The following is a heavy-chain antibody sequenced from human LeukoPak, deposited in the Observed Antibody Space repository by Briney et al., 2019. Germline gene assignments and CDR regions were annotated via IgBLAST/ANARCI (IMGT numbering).Heavy chain of an antibody. CDR3: AKDKEREAFDI. V-gene: IGHV3-21*01. D-gene: IGHD1-1*01. CDR1: GFTFSSYS. CDR2: ISSSSSYI. Sequence: PGGSLRLSCAVSGFTFSSYSMNWVRQAPGKGLELVSSISSSSSYIYYADSVKGRFTISRDNSKNTLYLQMNSLRAEDTAVYYCAKDKEREAFDIWGQGTMVTVSS. J-gene: IGHJ3*02.